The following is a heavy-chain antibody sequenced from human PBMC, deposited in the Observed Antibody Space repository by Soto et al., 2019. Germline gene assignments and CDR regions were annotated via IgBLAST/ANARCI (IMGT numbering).Heavy chain of an antibody. V-gene: IGHV3-21*01. CDR1: GFTFSSYS. CDR3: ARGSYDSSVYYNADAFDI. Sequence: GGSLRLSCAASGFTFSSYSMNWVRQAPGKGLEWVSSISSSSSYIYYADSVKGRFTITRDNAKNSLYLQMNSLRAEDTAVYYCARGSYDSSVYYNADAFDIWGQGTMVTVSS. D-gene: IGHD3-22*01. J-gene: IGHJ3*02. CDR2: ISSSSSYI.